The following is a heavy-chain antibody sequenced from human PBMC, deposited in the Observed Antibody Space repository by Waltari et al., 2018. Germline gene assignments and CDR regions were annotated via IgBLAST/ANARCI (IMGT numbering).Heavy chain of an antibody. Sequence: QLQLQESGPGLVKPSETLSLTCTVSGGSISSSSYYWGWIRQPPGKGLEWIGSIDYSGSTYYNPSLKSRVTISVDTSKNQFSLKLSSVTAADTAVYYCAREHRITIFGVVPNWFDPWGQGTLVTVSS. CDR3: AREHRITIFGVVPNWFDP. CDR1: GGSISSSSYY. V-gene: IGHV4-39*07. D-gene: IGHD3-3*01. J-gene: IGHJ5*02. CDR2: IDYSGST.